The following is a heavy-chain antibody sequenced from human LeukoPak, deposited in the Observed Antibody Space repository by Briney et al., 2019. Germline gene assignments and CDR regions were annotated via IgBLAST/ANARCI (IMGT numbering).Heavy chain of an antibody. J-gene: IGHJ3*01. V-gene: IGHV3-11*01. CDR3: AKVTVYYYDSSGYLDAFDV. Sequence: GGSLRLSCAASGFTFSDYYMSWIRQAPGKGLEWVSYISSSGSSIYYADSVKGRFTISRDNAKNSLYLQMNSLRAEDTAVYYCAKVTVYYYDSSGYLDAFDVWGQGTMVTVSP. D-gene: IGHD3-22*01. CDR1: GFTFSDYY. CDR2: ISSSGSSI.